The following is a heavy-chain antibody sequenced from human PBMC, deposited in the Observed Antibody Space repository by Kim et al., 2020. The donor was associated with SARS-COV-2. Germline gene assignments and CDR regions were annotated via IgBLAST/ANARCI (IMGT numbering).Heavy chain of an antibody. D-gene: IGHD2-2*01. V-gene: IGHV4-39*01. CDR1: GGSISSSSYY. CDR2: IYYSGST. Sequence: SDTLSLTCTVSGGSISSSSYYWGWIRQPPGKGLEWIGSIYYSGSTYYNPSLKSRVTISVDTSKNQFSLKLSSVTAADTAVYYCARHVEYCSSTSCLVWFDPWGQGTLVTVSS. CDR3: ARHVEYCSSTSCLVWFDP. J-gene: IGHJ5*02.